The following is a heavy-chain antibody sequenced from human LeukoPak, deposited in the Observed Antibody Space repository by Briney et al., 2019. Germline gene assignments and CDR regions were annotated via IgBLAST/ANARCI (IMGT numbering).Heavy chain of an antibody. V-gene: IGHV1-8*01. CDR3: ARTVCDSTSCYWNWFDP. CDR1: GYTFINYD. Sequence: ASVKASCKASGYTFINYDINWVRQATGQGLEWMGWMNPNSGNTGYAHKFQGRVTMTRDASISTAYMELNSLRSEDTAVYYCARTVCDSTSCYWNWFDPWGQGTLVTVSS. J-gene: IGHJ5*02. D-gene: IGHD2-2*01. CDR2: MNPNSGNT.